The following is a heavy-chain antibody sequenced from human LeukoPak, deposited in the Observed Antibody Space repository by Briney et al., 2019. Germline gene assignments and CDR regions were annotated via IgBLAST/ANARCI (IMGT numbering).Heavy chain of an antibody. CDR2: ISGSGGST. CDR1: GFTFSSYA. Sequence: GGSLRLSCAASGFTFSSYAMCWVRQAPGQGLDLVSVISGSGGSTYYADSVKGRFTISRDNSKNTLYLQMNSLRAEDTAVYYCAKACCNVVYAPGGWGQGTLVTVSS. V-gene: IGHV3-23*01. J-gene: IGHJ1*01. CDR3: AKACCNVVYAPGG. D-gene: IGHD2-8*02.